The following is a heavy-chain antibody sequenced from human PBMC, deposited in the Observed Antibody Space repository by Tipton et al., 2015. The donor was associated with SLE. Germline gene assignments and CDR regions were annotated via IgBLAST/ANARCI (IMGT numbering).Heavy chain of an antibody. CDR1: GGSITNKY. Sequence: TLSLTCSVSGGSITNKYWSWIRQPPGKGLEWIGYLNYNGGATYSPSLKSRVTTSVDTSKNQFSRNLNSVTAADTAVYYCARAEGSWDAFDIWGQGTMVTVSS. CDR3: ARAEGSWDAFDI. V-gene: IGHV4-59*12. D-gene: IGHD2-15*01. CDR2: LNYNGGA. J-gene: IGHJ3*02.